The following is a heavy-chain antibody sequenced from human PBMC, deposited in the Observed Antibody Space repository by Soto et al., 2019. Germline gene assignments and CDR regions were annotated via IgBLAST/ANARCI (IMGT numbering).Heavy chain of an antibody. CDR3: AKDLGLGIVVVVAATGFDY. J-gene: IGHJ4*02. D-gene: IGHD2-15*01. CDR1: GFTFSSYA. V-gene: IGHV3-23*01. CDR2: ISGSGGST. Sequence: DVKLLESGGGLVQPGGSLRLSCAASGFTFSSYAMSWVRQAPGKGLEWVPAISGSGGSTYYADSVKGRFTISRDNSKNTLYLQMNSLRAEDTAVYYCAKDLGLGIVVVVAATGFDYWGQGTLVTVSS.